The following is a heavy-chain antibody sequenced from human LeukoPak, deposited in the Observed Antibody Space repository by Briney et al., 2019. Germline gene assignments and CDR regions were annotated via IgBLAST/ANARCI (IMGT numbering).Heavy chain of an antibody. CDR2: IYYSGST. Sequence: SETLSLTCTVSGGSISSYYWSWIRQPPGKGLEWIGYIYYSGSTNYNPSLKSRVTMSVDTSKNQFSLKLSSVTAADTAVYYCAKDLAYSSSYYFDYWGQGTLVTVSS. J-gene: IGHJ4*02. CDR1: GGSISSYY. CDR3: AKDLAYSSSYYFDY. D-gene: IGHD6-6*01. V-gene: IGHV4-59*01.